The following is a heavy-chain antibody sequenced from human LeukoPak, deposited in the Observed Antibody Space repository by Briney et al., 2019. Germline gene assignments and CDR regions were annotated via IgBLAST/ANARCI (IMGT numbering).Heavy chain of an antibody. Sequence: ASVKVSCKASGYTFTGYYMHWVRQAPGQGLEWMGWINPNSGGTNYAQKFQGRVTMTRDTSISTAYMELSRLRSADTAVYYCATESGDYSGGMDVWGQGTTVTVSS. V-gene: IGHV1-2*02. CDR1: GYTFTGYY. D-gene: IGHD4-17*01. CDR3: ATESGDYSGGMDV. J-gene: IGHJ6*02. CDR2: INPNSGGT.